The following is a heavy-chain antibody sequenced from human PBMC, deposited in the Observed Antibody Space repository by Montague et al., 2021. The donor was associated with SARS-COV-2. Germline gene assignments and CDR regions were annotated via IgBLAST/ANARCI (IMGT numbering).Heavy chain of an antibody. Sequence: SETLSLTCTVSGDSMNNYYWCWIWQPPGKGLERIGYVNYCGSTHYNLSLYSRVTLSKDTSKNQFPLTLTSVTAADTAMYLCARALIYRSSWYAYFDYWGQGTLVTVSS. CDR1: GDSMNNYY. CDR2: VNYCGST. J-gene: IGHJ4*02. D-gene: IGHD6-13*01. V-gene: IGHV4-59*01. CDR3: ARALIYRSSWYAYFDY.